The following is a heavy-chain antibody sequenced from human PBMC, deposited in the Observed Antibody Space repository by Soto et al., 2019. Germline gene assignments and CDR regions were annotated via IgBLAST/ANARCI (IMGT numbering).Heavy chain of an antibody. Sequence: SETLSLTCTVSGDSISSSSYHWCWIRQHPGKGLEWIGEIHRSGSTNYNQSLKSRVTISIDKSKNQFSLTLTSVTAADTAIYYCATCRWYVFAYWGQGTQVPVSS. CDR2: IHRSGST. D-gene: IGHD6-13*01. CDR1: GDSISSSSYH. J-gene: IGHJ4*02. V-gene: IGHV4-39*07. CDR3: ATCRWYVFAY.